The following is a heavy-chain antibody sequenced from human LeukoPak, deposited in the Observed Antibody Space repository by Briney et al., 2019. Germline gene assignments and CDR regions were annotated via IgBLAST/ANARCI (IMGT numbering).Heavy chain of an antibody. Sequence: PSETLSLTCTVSGGSMSRYYWSWIRQPPGKGLEWIGYMYYSGSTKYNPSLKSRVTISVDTSKNQFFLKLSSVTAADTAVYYCARSSTGSYFDYWGQGTRVTVSS. CDR1: GGSMSRYY. D-gene: IGHD3-3*02. CDR3: ARSSTGSYFDY. CDR2: MYYSGST. V-gene: IGHV4-59*01. J-gene: IGHJ4*02.